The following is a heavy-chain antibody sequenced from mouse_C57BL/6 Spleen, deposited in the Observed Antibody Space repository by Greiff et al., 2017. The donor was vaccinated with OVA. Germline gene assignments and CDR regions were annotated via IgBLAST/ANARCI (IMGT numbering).Heavy chain of an antibody. Sequence: QVQLKQSGAELVRPGALVTLSCKASGYTFTDYEMHWVKQTPVHGLEWIGAIDPETGGTAYNQKFKGKAILTADKSSSTAYMELRSLTSEDSAVDYCTRPPYGNYGWGQGTTLTVSS. CDR2: IDPETGGT. J-gene: IGHJ2*01. CDR3: TRPPYGNYG. D-gene: IGHD2-1*01. V-gene: IGHV1-15*01. CDR1: GYTFTDYE.